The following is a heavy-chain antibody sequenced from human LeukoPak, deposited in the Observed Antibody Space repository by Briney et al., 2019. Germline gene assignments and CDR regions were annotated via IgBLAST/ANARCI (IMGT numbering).Heavy chain of an antibody. V-gene: IGHV3-23*01. D-gene: IGHD2-8*01. CDR2: ISGSGGST. J-gene: IGHJ3*02. CDR1: GFTFRSYA. CDR3: AKTKGPFDI. Sequence: GGSLRLSCAASGFTFRSYAMSWVRQAPGKGLEWVSGISGSGGSTYYADSVKGRFIISRDNSKNTLFLQMNSLRTEDTAVYYCAKTKGPFDIWGQGTMVTVSS.